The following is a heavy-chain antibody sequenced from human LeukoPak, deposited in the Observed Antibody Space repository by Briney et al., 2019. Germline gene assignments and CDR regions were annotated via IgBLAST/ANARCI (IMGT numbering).Heavy chain of an antibody. CDR3: AKRTGSSSWNPFDY. J-gene: IGHJ4*02. D-gene: IGHD6-13*01. V-gene: IGHV3-23*01. CDR2: ISGSGGST. CDR1: GFTFSSCA. Sequence: GSLRLSCAASGFTFSSCAMSWVRQAPGKGLEWVSAISGSGGSTYYADSVKGRFTISRDNSKNTLYLQMNSLRAEDTAVYYCAKRTGSSSWNPFDYWGQGTLVTVSS.